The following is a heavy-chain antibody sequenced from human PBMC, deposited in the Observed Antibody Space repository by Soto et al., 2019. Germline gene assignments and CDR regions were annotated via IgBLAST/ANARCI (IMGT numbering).Heavy chain of an antibody. D-gene: IGHD7-27*01. Sequence: SETLSLTCTVSGGSISSYDWSWIRQPPGEGLEWIGHIFDSGTTYTNPSLRSQVAISLDTSKNHFSLTLSSVTAADTAVYYCARGPSGDKVHYWGQGALVTVSS. J-gene: IGHJ4*02. CDR1: GGSISSYD. CDR3: ARGPSGDKVHY. V-gene: IGHV4-30-4*08. CDR2: IFDSGTT.